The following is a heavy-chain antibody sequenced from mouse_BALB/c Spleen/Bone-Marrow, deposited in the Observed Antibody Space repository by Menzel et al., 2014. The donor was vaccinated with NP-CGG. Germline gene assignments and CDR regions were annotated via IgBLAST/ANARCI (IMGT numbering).Heavy chain of an antibody. CDR2: INPSNGRN. Sequence: VQLQQSGAELVKPGASVRLSCKASGYSFTSYWIHWVKQRPGQGLEWIGEINPSNGRNNYNEKFKNKATPTVDKSSSTAYMQLSSLTSEDSAVYYCARYDGPAWFAYWGQGTLVTVSA. D-gene: IGHD2-3*01. CDR3: ARYDGPAWFAY. V-gene: IGHV1S81*02. J-gene: IGHJ3*01. CDR1: GYSFTSYW.